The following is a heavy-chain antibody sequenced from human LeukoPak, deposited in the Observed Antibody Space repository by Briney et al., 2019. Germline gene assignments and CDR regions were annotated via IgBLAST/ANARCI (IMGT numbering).Heavy chain of an antibody. Sequence: GGSLRLSCAASGFTFSGSAMHWVRQASGKGLEWVGRIRSKANSYATAYAASVKGRFTISRDDSKNTAYLQMNSLKTEDTAVYYCTRRLWFGELLGYSYGMDVWGQGTTVTVSS. CDR3: TRRLWFGELLGYSYGMDV. J-gene: IGHJ6*02. CDR1: GFTFSGSA. V-gene: IGHV3-73*01. CDR2: IRSKANSYAT. D-gene: IGHD3-10*01.